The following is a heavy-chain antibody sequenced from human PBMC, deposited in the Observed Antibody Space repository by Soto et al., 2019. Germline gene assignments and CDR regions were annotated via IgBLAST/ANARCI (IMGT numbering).Heavy chain of an antibody. V-gene: IGHV4-30-4*01. CDR1: GGSISSGDYY. CDR3: ARDYFDSSDYTTNWFDP. Sequence: PSETLSLTCTFSGGSISSGDYYWSWIRQPPGKGLEWIGYIYYSGSTYYNPSLKSRVTIFVDTSKNQFSLKLTSVTAADTALYYCARDYFDSSDYTTNWFDPWGQGTLVTVSS. CDR2: IYYSGST. D-gene: IGHD3-22*01. J-gene: IGHJ5*02.